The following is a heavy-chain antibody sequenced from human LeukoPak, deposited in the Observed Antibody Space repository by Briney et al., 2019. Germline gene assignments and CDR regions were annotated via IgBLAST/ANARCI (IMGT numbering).Heavy chain of an antibody. D-gene: IGHD6-19*01. CDR3: ARVGSGWTNVDY. CDR1: GFTFSSYA. Sequence: QPGGSLRLSCAASGFTFSSYAMHWVRQAPGKGLEWVAVISYDGSNKYYADSVKGRFTISRDNSKNTLYLQMNSLRAEDTVVYYCARVGSGWTNVDYWGQGTLVTVSS. J-gene: IGHJ4*02. V-gene: IGHV3-30*04. CDR2: ISYDGSNK.